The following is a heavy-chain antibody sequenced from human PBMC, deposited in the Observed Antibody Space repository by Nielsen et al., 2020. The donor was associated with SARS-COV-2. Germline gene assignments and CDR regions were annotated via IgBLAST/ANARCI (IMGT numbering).Heavy chain of an antibody. J-gene: IGHJ6*02. D-gene: IGHD3-10*01. CDR2: ISNDGSST. V-gene: IGHV3-11*05. CDR3: ARAFGYGMDV. CDR1: GFTLSHYY. Sequence: GGSLRLSCVASGFTLSHYYMRWIRQAPGKGLEWVSDISNDGSSTRNADSVKGRFTISRDNAKNSLYLQMNSLRAEDAAVYYCARAFGYGMDVWGQGTTVTVSS.